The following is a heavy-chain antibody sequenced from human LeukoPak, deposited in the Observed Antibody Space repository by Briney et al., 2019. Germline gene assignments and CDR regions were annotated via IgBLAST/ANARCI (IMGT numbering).Heavy chain of an antibody. CDR3: ARAQTYMTTVVRYYFDY. CDR1: GGSISSGGYY. CDR2: IYYSGST. J-gene: IGHJ4*02. D-gene: IGHD4-23*01. V-gene: IGHV4-31*03. Sequence: SQTLSLTCTVSGGSISSGGYYWSWIRQHPGKGLEWIGYIYYSGSTYYNPSLKSRVTISVDTSKNQFSLKLSSVTAADTAVYYCARAQTYMTTVVRYYFDYWGQGTLVTVSP.